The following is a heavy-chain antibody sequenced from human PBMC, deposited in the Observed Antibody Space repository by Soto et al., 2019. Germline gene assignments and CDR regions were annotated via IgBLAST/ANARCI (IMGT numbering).Heavy chain of an antibody. D-gene: IGHD6-13*01. CDR1: GFTFSSYA. Sequence: VGSLRLSCAASGFTFSSYAMHWVRQAPGKGLEWVAVISYDGSNKYYADSVKGRFTISRDNSKNTLYLQMNSLRAEDTAVYYCARDLGAAHRGGFDYWGQGTLVTVSS. V-gene: IGHV3-30-3*01. CDR3: ARDLGAAHRGGFDY. J-gene: IGHJ4*02. CDR2: ISYDGSNK.